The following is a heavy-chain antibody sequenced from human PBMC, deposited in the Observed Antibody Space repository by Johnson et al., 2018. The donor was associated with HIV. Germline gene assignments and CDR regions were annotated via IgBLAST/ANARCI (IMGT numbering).Heavy chain of an antibody. CDR1: GFPFHTYW. CDR2: IKQDGSET. J-gene: IGHJ3*02. V-gene: IGHV3-7*01. Sequence: VQLVESGGGLVQPGRSLRLSCAASGFPFHTYWMSWVRQGPGKGLEWVASIKQDGSETSYVDSVKGRFIISRDNAKNSLFLQMNSLRAGDTALYYCAKDRGYGGNLDAFDIWGQGTMVTVSS. D-gene: IGHD4-23*01. CDR3: AKDRGYGGNLDAFDI.